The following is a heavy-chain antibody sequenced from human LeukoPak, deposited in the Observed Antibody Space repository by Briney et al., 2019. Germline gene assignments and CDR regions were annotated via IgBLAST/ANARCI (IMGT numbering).Heavy chain of an antibody. Sequence: GGSLRLSCAASGFTFSRYAMNWVRQAPGKGLVWVSRINSDGTSTIYADSVKGRFTISRDDAKNTLYLQMNSLRAEDTAVYYCARGTGGWYNWFDPWGQGTLVTVSS. CDR2: INSDGTST. V-gene: IGHV3-74*01. CDR3: ARGTGGWYNWFDP. CDR1: GFTFSRYA. D-gene: IGHD6-19*01. J-gene: IGHJ5*02.